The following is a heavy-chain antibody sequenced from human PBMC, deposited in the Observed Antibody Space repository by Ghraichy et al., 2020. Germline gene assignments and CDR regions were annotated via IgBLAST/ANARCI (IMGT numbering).Heavy chain of an antibody. Sequence: GGSLRLSCAASGFTFSSHAMSWVRQAPGKGLEWVAAISGDSAGIFYAYSVKGRFTISRDNSKNTLFLQMNSLRAEDTAVYYCVKHDYGGYRALDIWGQGTLVTVSS. V-gene: IGHV3-23*01. CDR1: GFTFSSHA. CDR2: ISGDSAGI. J-gene: IGHJ3*02. D-gene: IGHD4-17*01. CDR3: VKHDYGGYRALDI.